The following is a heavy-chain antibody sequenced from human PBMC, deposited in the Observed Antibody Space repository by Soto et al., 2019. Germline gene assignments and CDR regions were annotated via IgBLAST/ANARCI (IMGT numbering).Heavy chain of an antibody. J-gene: IGHJ4*02. D-gene: IGHD3-22*01. CDR3: ARGSGYSYWDNY. V-gene: IGHV1-3*01. CDR1: GYTFTTYA. Sequence: XVKVSCKASGYTFTTYAMHWVRQAPGQRVEWMGCIXAGNGXAQYSQKFQGXXTIPRDTXXSTDYMELSRLRSEDTAVYYCARGSGYSYWDNYWGQGTLVTVSS. CDR2: IXAGNGXA.